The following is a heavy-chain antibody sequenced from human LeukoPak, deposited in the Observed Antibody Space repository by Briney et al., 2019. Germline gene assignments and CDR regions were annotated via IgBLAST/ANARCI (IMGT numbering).Heavy chain of an antibody. D-gene: IGHD3-22*01. V-gene: IGHV3-21*01. CDR3: VRLRRNSDSSGYYYYYDY. CDR1: GYTFRSFS. Sequence: GGSLRLSCVASGYTFRSFSINWVRQAPWKGLEWVSSISVRSNYIYYADSVRGRFSISRDDARNSLYLQMDSLRGDDTAVYYCVRLRRNSDSSGYYYYYDYWGQGTLVTVSS. J-gene: IGHJ4*02. CDR2: ISVRSNYI.